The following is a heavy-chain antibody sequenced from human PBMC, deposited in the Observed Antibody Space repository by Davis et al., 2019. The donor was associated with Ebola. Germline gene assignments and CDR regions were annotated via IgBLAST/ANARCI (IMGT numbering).Heavy chain of an antibody. Sequence: PGGSLRLSCAASGFTFSSYAMSWVRQAPGKGLEWVSVIYSGGSTYYADSVKGRFTISRDNSKNTLYLQMNSLRAEDTAVYYCAKHRVGATTDYWGQGTLVTVSS. D-gene: IGHD1-26*01. J-gene: IGHJ4*02. CDR1: GFTFSSYA. CDR2: IYSGGST. CDR3: AKHRVGATTDY. V-gene: IGHV3-23*03.